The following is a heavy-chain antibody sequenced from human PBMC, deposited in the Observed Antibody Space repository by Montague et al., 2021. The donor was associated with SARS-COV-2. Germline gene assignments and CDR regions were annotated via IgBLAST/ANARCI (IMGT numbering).Heavy chain of an antibody. J-gene: IGHJ6*02. CDR3: ARDLESTGYFDPYYYHGMDV. V-gene: IGHV3-30*04. Sequence: SLRLSCAASGFTFSSYALHWVRQAPGKGLEWVADISHEGSYKYYADSVKGRFTISRDNSKSTLYLDMNSLRAEDTALYYCARDLESTGYFDPYYYHGMDVWGQGTTVTVYS. D-gene: IGHD3-9*01. CDR2: ISHEGSYK. CDR1: GFTFSSYA.